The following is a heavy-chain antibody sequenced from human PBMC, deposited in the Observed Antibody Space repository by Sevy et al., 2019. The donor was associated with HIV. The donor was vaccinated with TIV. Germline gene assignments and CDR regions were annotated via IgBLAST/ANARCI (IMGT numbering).Heavy chain of an antibody. V-gene: IGHV3-30*18. D-gene: IGHD5-18*01. Sequence: GGSLRLSCAASGFTFSSYGMHWVRQAPGKGLEWVAVISYDGSNKYYADSVKGRFTISRDNSKNTLSLQMNSLRAEDTAAYYCAKDQGGYSYGLPGYYYYGMDVWGQGTTVTVSS. CDR1: GFTFSSYG. CDR2: ISYDGSNK. CDR3: AKDQGGYSYGLPGYYYYGMDV. J-gene: IGHJ6*02.